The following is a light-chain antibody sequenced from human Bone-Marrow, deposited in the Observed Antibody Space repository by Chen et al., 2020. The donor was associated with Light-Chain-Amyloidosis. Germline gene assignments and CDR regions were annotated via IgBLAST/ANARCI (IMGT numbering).Light chain of an antibody. Sequence: QSALSQPASVSGSPGQSITISCTGAGNDVGIYKLVSWYQHHPGKAPKLIIYEATGRPSGVSTRFSGSQSGNTASLTISGLQTEDEADYYCCSFAGGVVPFGGGTKVTVL. CDR2: EAT. V-gene: IGLV2-23*01. CDR3: CSFAGGVVP. CDR1: GNDVGIYKL. J-gene: IGLJ2*01.